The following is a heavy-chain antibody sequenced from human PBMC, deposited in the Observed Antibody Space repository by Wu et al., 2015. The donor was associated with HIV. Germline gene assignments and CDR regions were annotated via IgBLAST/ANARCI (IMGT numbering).Heavy chain of an antibody. J-gene: IGHJ6*02. CDR1: GDGFTSYA. V-gene: IGHV1-69*05. CDR3: ARNTDSVATSLYSLGV. CDR2: INPLFGTT. Sequence: QAQLVQFGAEVKKPGSSVKVTCKASGDGFTSYAVSWVRQAPGQGLEWMGGINPLFGTTKHVQRFQDRVTFSTDESKRTVYMELSSLRNEDTAVYYCARNTDSVATSLYSLGVWGQGTPVTVSS. D-gene: IGHD5-12*01.